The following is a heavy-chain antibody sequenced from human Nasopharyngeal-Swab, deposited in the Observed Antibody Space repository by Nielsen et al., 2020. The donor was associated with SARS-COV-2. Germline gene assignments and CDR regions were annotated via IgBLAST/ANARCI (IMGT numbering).Heavy chain of an antibody. V-gene: IGHV2-26*01. D-gene: IGHD2-15*01. CDR3: ARTRVVVVVAADKYDYYMDV. J-gene: IGHJ6*03. Sequence: WIRQPPGKALEWLAHILSSDEKSYSTSLRSRLTISKDTSKSQVVLTMTNLDPVDTATYYCARTRVVVVVAADKYDYYMDVWGKGTTVTVSS. CDR2: ILSSDEK.